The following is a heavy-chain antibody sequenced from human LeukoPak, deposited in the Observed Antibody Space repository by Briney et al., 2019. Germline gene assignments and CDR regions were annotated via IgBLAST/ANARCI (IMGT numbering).Heavy chain of an antibody. CDR3: ARPMIRGVPHKYWYFDL. CDR1: GGSFSGFY. D-gene: IGHD3-10*01. CDR2: INHSGSS. V-gene: IGHV4-34*01. Sequence: PSETLSLTCAVYGGSFSGFYWSWIRQPPGKGLEWIGEINHSGSSNYNPSLESRVTISVDTSKNQFSLKLSSVTAADTAVYYCARPMIRGVPHKYWYFDLWGRGTQLTVSS. J-gene: IGHJ2*01.